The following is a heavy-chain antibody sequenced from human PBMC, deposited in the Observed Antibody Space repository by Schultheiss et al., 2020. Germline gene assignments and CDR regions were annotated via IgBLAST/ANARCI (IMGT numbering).Heavy chain of an antibody. D-gene: IGHD5-18*01. V-gene: IGHV3-64*04. J-gene: IGHJ4*02. CDR1: GFTFSSYA. CDR3: ARERSAMAIDY. Sequence: GGSLRLSCSASGFTFSSYAMHWVRQAPGKGLEYVSAISSNGGSTYYADSVKGRFTISRDNAKNSLYLQMNSLRAEDTAVYYCARERSAMAIDYWGQGTLVTVAS. CDR2: ISSNGGST.